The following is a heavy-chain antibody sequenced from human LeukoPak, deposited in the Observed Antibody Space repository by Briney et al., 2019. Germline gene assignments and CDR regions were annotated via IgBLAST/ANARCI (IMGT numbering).Heavy chain of an antibody. CDR1: GDSISTYY. J-gene: IGHJ4*02. CDR3: ARARGYSYGLLYYFDY. CDR2: IYYSGST. V-gene: IGHV4-59*01. D-gene: IGHD5-18*01. Sequence: PSETLSLTCTVSGDSISTYYWSWIRQPPGKGLEWIGYIYYSGSTNYNPSLKSRVTISVDTSKNQFPLKLSSVTAADTAVYYCARARGYSYGLLYYFDYWGQGTLVTVSS.